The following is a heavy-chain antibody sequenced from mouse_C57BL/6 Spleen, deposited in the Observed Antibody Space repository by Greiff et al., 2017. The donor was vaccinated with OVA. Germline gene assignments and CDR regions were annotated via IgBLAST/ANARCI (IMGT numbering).Heavy chain of an antibody. CDR2: INPNYGTT. D-gene: IGHD1-1*01. J-gene: IGHJ2*01. Sequence: EVQLVESGPELVKPGASVKISCKASGYSFTDYNMNWVKQSNGKSLEWIGVINPNYGTTSYNQKFKGKATLTVDQSSSTAYMQLNSLTSEDSAVYYCARGITTVVATGVFDYWGQGTTLTVSS. V-gene: IGHV1-39*01. CDR3: ARGITTVVATGVFDY. CDR1: GYSFTDYN.